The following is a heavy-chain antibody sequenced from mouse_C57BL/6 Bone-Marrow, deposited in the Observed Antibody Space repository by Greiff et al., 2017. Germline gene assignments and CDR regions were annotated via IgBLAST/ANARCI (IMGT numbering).Heavy chain of an antibody. J-gene: IGHJ3*01. V-gene: IGHV5-6*01. D-gene: IGHD2-4*01. Sequence: EVQGVESGGDLVKPGGSLKLSCAASGFTFSSYGMSWVRQTPDKRLEWVATISSGGSYTYYPDSVKGRFTISRDNAKNTLYLQMSSLKSEDTAMYYCARFIYYDYDGAWFAYWGQGTLVTVSA. CDR2: ISSGGSYT. CDR1: GFTFSSYG. CDR3: ARFIYYDYDGAWFAY.